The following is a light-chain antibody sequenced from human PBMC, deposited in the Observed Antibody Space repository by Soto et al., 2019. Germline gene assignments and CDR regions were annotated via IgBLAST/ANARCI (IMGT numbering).Light chain of an antibody. V-gene: IGKV3-15*01. CDR2: DAS. J-gene: IGKJ5*01. CDR3: QQYNNWHLIT. CDR1: QSVRSN. Sequence: EIVLTQSPGTLSLSPGARATLSWRASQSVRSNLAWYQQKAGQAPRLIIYDASTRANGLPARFSGSGSGTEFTLTVSSLQSEDFAVYYCQQYNNWHLITFGQGTRLEIK.